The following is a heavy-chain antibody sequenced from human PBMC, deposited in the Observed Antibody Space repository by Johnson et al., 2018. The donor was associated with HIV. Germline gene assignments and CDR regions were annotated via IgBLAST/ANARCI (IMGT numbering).Heavy chain of an antibody. J-gene: IGHJ3*02. CDR2: ISYDGSNK. CDR1: GFTFSSYA. D-gene: IGHD6-13*01. CDR3: ARELGYSSSNDAFDI. V-gene: IGHV3-30*04. Sequence: QVQLVESGGGVVQPGRSLRLSCAASGFTFSSYAMHWVRQAPGKGLEWVAVISYDGSNKYYADYVKGRFTISRDNSKNTLYLQMNSLRAEDTAVYYCARELGYSSSNDAFDIWGQGTMVTVSS.